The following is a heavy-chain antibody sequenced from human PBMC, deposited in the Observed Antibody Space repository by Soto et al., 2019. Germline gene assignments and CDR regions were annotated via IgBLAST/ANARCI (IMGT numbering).Heavy chain of an antibody. CDR1: GFTFSRYG. Sequence: SLRLSCAASGFTFSRYGMHWVRQAPGKGLEWVAVISYDGSNRYYADSVKGRVTISRDNSKNILYLQMNSLRAEDTAVYYCAKDYYDSSGYYPQVGLFDYWGQGTPVTV. V-gene: IGHV3-30*18. D-gene: IGHD3-22*01. CDR2: ISYDGSNR. CDR3: AKDYYDSSGYYPQVGLFDY. J-gene: IGHJ4*02.